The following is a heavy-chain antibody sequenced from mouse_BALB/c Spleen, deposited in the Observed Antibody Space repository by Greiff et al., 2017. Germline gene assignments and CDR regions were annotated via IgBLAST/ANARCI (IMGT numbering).Heavy chain of an antibody. CDR1: GFNIKDTY. J-gene: IGHJ1*01. CDR3: ARDGYYRYWYFDV. Sequence: VQLQQSGAELVKPGASVKLSCTASGFNIKDTYMHWVKQRPEQGLEWIGRIDPANGNTKYDPKFQGKATITADTSSNTAYLQLSSLTSEDTAVYYCARDGYYRYWYFDVWGAGTTVTVSS. D-gene: IGHD2-3*01. CDR2: IDPANGNT. V-gene: IGHV14-3*02.